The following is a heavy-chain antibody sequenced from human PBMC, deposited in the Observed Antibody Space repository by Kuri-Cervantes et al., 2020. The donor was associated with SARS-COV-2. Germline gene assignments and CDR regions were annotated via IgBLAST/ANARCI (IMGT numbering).Heavy chain of an antibody. V-gene: IGHV1-18*04. Sequence: ASVKVSCKASGYTFTSYGISWVRQAPGQGLEWMGWISAYNGNTNYAQKLQGRVTMTTDTSTSTAYMELRSLRSDDTAVYYCARAPQTYYDILTGYLNEYYHYGMDVWGQGTTVTVSS. CDR2: ISAYNGNT. J-gene: IGHJ6*02. CDR3: ARAPQTYYDILTGYLNEYYHYGMDV. CDR1: GYTFTSYG. D-gene: IGHD3-9*01.